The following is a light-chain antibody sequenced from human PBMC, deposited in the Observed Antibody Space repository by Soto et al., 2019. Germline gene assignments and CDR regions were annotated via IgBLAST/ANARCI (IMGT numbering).Light chain of an antibody. CDR3: QQSYSSPPT. CDR2: VAS. CDR1: QSISSY. Sequence: DIQMTQSPSSLSASVGDTVTITCRASQSISSYLSWYQQKPGKAPKLLINVASTLQSGVPSRFSGSGSGTDFTLAISSLQPEDFATYYCQQSYSSPPTFGQGTKVDIK. V-gene: IGKV1-39*01. J-gene: IGKJ1*01.